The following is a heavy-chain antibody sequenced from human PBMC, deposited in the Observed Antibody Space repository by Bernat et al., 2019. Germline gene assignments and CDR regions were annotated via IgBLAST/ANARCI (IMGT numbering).Heavy chain of an antibody. D-gene: IGHD3-3*01. CDR2: IIPILGIA. CDR3: ARDIPLGSGLQSDAFDI. J-gene: IGHJ3*02. V-gene: IGHV1-69*08. CDR1: GGTFSSYT. Sequence: QVQLVQSGAEVKKPGSSVKVSCKASGGTFSSYTISWVRQAPGQGLEWMGRIIPILGIANYAQKFQGRVTITADKSTSTAYMELSSLRSEDTAVYYCARDIPLGSGLQSDAFDIWGRGTMVTVSS.